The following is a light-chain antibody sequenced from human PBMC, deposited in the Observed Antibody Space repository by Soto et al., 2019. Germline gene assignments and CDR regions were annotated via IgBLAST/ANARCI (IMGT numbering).Light chain of an antibody. CDR1: SSDVGSYDL. V-gene: IGLV2-23*02. CDR2: EVT. J-gene: IGLJ1*01. CDR3: CSSAGGGTYV. Sequence: QSALTQPASVSGSPGQSIAISCTGTSSDVGSYDLVSWHQQHPGKAPKLMIYEVTKRPSGVSSRFSGSKSGNTASLTISGLQAEDDADYYCCSSAGGGTYVFGTGTKLTVL.